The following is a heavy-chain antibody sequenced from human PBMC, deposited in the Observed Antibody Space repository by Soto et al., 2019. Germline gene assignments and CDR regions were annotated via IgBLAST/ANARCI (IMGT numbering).Heavy chain of an antibody. D-gene: IGHD3-22*01. J-gene: IGHJ4*02. CDR1: GFTFSSYA. V-gene: IGHV3-23*01. Sequence: EVHLLESGGDLVQPGGSLRLSCAASGFTFSSYAMSWVRQAAGKGLEWVSAISGSGGNTYYVDYVKGRFTISRDNSKNTLYLQMNSLRAEDTAVPYCVKRYYYEPSGLWDYWGQGTLVTVNS. CDR3: VKRYYYEPSGLWDY. CDR2: ISGSGGNT.